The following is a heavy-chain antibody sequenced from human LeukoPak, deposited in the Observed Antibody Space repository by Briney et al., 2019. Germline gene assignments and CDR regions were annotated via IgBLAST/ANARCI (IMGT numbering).Heavy chain of an antibody. CDR2: IKQDGSEK. CDR3: ARGSANRYHLYIDF. CDR1: GFTFSSYW. V-gene: IGHV3-7*01. D-gene: IGHD3-16*02. J-gene: IGHJ4*02. Sequence: PGGSLRLSCAASGFTFSSYWTSWVRQAPGKGLEWVASIKQDGSEKYYVDSVKGRFTISRDNSKNSLYLQMSSLRAEDTAVYICARGSANRYHLYIDFWGQGTLVTVSS.